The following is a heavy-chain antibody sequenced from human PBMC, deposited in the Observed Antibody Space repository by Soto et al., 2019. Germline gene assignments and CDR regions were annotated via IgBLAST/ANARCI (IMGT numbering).Heavy chain of an antibody. CDR3: ARMEWLLGNWFDP. V-gene: IGHV4-59*01. Sequence: PSETLSLTCTVSGGSISSYYWSWIRQPPGKGLEWIGHIYYSGSTNYNPSLKSRVTISVDTPKNQFSLKLSSVTAADTAVYYCARMEWLLGNWFDPWGQGTLVTVSS. J-gene: IGHJ5*02. D-gene: IGHD3-3*01. CDR1: GGSISSYY. CDR2: IYYSGST.